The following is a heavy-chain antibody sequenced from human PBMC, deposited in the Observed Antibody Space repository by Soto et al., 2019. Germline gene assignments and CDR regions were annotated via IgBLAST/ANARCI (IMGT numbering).Heavy chain of an antibody. J-gene: IGHJ6*03. CDR3: ARGGSGCDCWSGSLCHYYYMDV. Sequence: PSETLSLTCTVSGGSISSYYWSWIRQPPGKGLEWIGYIYYSGSTNYNPSLKSRVTISVDTSKNQFSLKLSSVTAADTAVYYCARGGSGCDCWSGSLCHYYYMDVWGKGTTGTVSS. D-gene: IGHD3-3*01. CDR1: GGSISSYY. CDR2: IYYSGST. V-gene: IGHV4-59*01.